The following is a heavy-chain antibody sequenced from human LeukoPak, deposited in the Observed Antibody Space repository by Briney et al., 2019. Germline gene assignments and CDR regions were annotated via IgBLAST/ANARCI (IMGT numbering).Heavy chain of an antibody. CDR2: IYPGDSKT. D-gene: IGHD3-10*01. Sequence: GESLKISCKGSGYRFSNYWIGWVRQMPGKGLEWVGLIYPGDSKTRYSPSSQGQVTISADKSISTAFLQWSSLKASDTAMYYCARPSYGAADYWGQETLVTVSS. CDR1: GYRFSNYW. J-gene: IGHJ4*02. CDR3: ARPSYGAADY. V-gene: IGHV5-51*01.